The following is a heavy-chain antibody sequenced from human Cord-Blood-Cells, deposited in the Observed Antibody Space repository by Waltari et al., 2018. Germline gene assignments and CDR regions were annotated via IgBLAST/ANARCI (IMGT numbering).Heavy chain of an antibody. CDR1: GYTLTELS. J-gene: IGHJ4*02. CDR3: ATRKPRFQGVIDY. CDR2: FDPEDGET. V-gene: IGHV1-24*01. D-gene: IGHD3-10*01. Sequence: QVQLVQSGAEVKKPGASVKVSCKVSGYTLTELSMHWVRQAPGKGLEWMGGFDPEDGETIYAQKFQGRVTITEDTSTDTAYMELSSLRSEDTAVYYCATRKPRFQGVIDYWGQGTLVTVSS.